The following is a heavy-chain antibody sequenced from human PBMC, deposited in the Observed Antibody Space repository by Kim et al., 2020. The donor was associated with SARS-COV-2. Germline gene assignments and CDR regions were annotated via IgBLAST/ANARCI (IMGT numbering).Heavy chain of an antibody. D-gene: IGHD6-13*01. V-gene: IGHV3-23*01. CDR2: ISGSGGST. CDR1: GFTFSSYA. Sequence: GGSLRLSCAASGFTFSSYAMSWVRQAPGKGLEWVSAISGSGGSTYYADSVKGRFTISRDNSKNTLYLQMNSLRAEDTAVYYCAKVDLYSSSWYPFGGMDVWGQGTTVTVSS. J-gene: IGHJ6*02. CDR3: AKVDLYSSSWYPFGGMDV.